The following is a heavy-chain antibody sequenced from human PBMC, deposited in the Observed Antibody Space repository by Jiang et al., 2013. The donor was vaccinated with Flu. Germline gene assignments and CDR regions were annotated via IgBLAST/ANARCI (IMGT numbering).Heavy chain of an antibody. V-gene: IGHV1-69*04. CDR3: ARDDYGDSGPGY. Sequence: LGIANYAQKFQGRVTITADKSTGTAYMELSSLRSEDTAVYYCARDDYGDSGPGYWGQGTLVTVSS. CDR2: LGIA. D-gene: IGHD4-17*01. J-gene: IGHJ4*02.